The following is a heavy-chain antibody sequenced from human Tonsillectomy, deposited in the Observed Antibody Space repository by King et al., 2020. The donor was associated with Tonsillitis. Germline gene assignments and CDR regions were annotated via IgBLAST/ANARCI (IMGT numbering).Heavy chain of an antibody. CDR1: GFTFSSYE. Sequence: VQLVESGGGLVQPGGSLRLSCAVSGFTFSSYEMNWVRQAPGKGLEWVSYINSFGSTIYYADSVKGRLTISIDNAKNSLYLQMNSLRAEDTAVYYCARDQLRGKAFDIWGQGTMVTVS. CDR3: ARDQLRGKAFDI. J-gene: IGHJ3*02. CDR2: INSFGSTI. D-gene: IGHD5-24*01. V-gene: IGHV3-48*03.